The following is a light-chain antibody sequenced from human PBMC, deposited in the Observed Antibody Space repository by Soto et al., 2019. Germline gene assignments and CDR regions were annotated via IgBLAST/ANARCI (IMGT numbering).Light chain of an antibody. J-gene: IGKJ1*01. CDR1: QSIARSY. Sequence: EIVLTQSPGTLYLSPGERATLSCRASQSIARSYLVWYQQRPGQAPRLLIYATSSRATGIPDRFSGSGSGTDFTLTISRLEPEDFAVYYCQQYGGSLKWAFGQGTKVEIK. V-gene: IGKV3-20*01. CDR3: QQYGGSLKWA. CDR2: ATS.